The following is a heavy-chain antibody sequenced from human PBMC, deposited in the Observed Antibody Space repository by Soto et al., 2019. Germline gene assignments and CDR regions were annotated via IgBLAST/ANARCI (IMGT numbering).Heavy chain of an antibody. CDR3: ASDYSVADTYYYGMDV. V-gene: IGHV1-69*01. CDR1: GGTFSNYA. CDR2: IIPLPGTA. D-gene: IGHD6-19*01. J-gene: IGHJ6*02. Sequence: QVQLVQSGAEVKKPGSSVKVSCKASGGTFSNYAISWVRQAPGQGLEWMGGIIPLPGTANYAQKFQGRVTITADESTSKAYMELRSLRSEDTAVYYCASDYSVADTYYYGMDVWGQGTTVTVSS.